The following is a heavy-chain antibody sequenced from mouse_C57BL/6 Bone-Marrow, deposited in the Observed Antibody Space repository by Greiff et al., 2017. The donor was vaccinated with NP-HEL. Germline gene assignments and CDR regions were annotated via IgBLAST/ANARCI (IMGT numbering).Heavy chain of an antibody. Sequence: VQLQQSGPELVKPGASVKISCKASGYAFSSSWMNWVKQRPGKGLEWIGRIYPGDGDTNYNGKFKGKATLTADKSSSTAYMQLSSLTSEDSAVYFCARRGYGNWGAMDYWGQGTSVTVSS. V-gene: IGHV1-82*01. CDR3: ARRGYGNWGAMDY. CDR2: IYPGDGDT. CDR1: GYAFSSSW. J-gene: IGHJ4*01. D-gene: IGHD2-1*01.